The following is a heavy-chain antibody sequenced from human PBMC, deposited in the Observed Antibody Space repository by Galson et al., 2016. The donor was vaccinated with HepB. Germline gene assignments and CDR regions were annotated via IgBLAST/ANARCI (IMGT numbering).Heavy chain of an antibody. CDR3: ARDPPKTGIGVDV. Sequence: SLRLSCAVSGFTFSSYWMHWVRQAPGKGLVWVSRINDDGSSRTHAASVKGRFTISRDNAKSTLYLQMNSLRVEDTAVYYCARDPPKTGIGVDVWGQGTTVTVSS. CDR1: GFTFSSYW. J-gene: IGHJ6*02. CDR2: INDDGSSR. V-gene: IGHV3-74*01. D-gene: IGHD1-14*01.